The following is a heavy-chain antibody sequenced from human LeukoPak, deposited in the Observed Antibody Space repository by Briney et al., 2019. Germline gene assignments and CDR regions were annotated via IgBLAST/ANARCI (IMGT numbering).Heavy chain of an antibody. Sequence: SETLSLTCTVSGGSISSSSYYWGWIRQPPGKGLEWIGSIYYSGSTYYNPSLKSRVTISVDTSKNQFSLKLSSVTAADTAVYYCAREFRDGYNCLDYWGQGTLVTVSS. CDR2: IYYSGST. V-gene: IGHV4-39*02. CDR3: AREFRDGYNCLDY. J-gene: IGHJ4*02. D-gene: IGHD5-24*01. CDR1: GGSISSSSYY.